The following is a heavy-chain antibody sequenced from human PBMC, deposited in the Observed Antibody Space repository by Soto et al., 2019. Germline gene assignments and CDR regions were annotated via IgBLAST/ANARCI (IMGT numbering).Heavy chain of an antibody. V-gene: IGHV3-30*18. CDR2: ISYDGSNK. CDR1: GFTFSSYG. D-gene: IGHD3-22*01. Sequence: QVQLVESGGGVVQPGRSLRLSCAASGFTFSSYGMHWVRQAPGKGLEWVAVISYDGSNKYYADSVKGRFTISRDNSKNTLYLQMNSLRAEDTAVYYWAKAGYYDSSGYSGYFQHWGQGTLVTVSS. CDR3: AKAGYYDSSGYSGYFQH. J-gene: IGHJ1*01.